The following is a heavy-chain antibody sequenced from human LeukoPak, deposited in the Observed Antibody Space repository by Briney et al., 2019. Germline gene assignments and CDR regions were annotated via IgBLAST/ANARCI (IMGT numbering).Heavy chain of an antibody. CDR1: GYSITSAYY. J-gene: IGHJ5*02. CDR2: IYHSGSS. Sequence: SETLSLTCTVSGYSITSAYYWGWIRQSPGKGLAWIGSIYHSGSSYYNPSLKSRVTISVDTSKNQFSLKLSSVTAADTAVYYCARGGYCSSTSCYWGEKTSGQFDPWGQGTLVTVSS. CDR3: ARGGYCSSTSCYWGEKTSGQFDP. D-gene: IGHD2-2*03. V-gene: IGHV4-38-2*02.